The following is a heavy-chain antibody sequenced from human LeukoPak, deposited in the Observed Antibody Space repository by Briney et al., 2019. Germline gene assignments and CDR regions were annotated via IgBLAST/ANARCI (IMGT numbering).Heavy chain of an antibody. V-gene: IGHV3-23*01. CDR1: GFTFSSYA. CDR3: AKDLDPVGGARVY. J-gene: IGHJ4*02. CDR2: ISGSGGST. Sequence: GGSLRLSCAASGFTFSSYAMSWVREAPGKGLEWVSAISGSGGSTYYADSVKGRFTISRDNSKNTLYLQMNRLRAEDTAVYYCAKDLDPVGGARVYWGEGTLVSVSS. D-gene: IGHD3-16*01.